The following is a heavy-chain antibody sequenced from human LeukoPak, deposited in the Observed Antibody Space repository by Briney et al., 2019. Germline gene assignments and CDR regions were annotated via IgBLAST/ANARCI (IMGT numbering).Heavy chain of an antibody. Sequence: PGGSLRLSCAASGFAFSSYWMAWVRQAPGKGLEWVASIKYDAGEKSYVDSVKGRFTISRDNAKNSLYLQMSSLRPEDTAVYYCARDGTAAGLYFDLWGQGTLVTVSS. CDR1: GFAFSSYW. D-gene: IGHD6-13*01. V-gene: IGHV3-7*01. CDR2: IKYDAGEK. J-gene: IGHJ4*01. CDR3: ARDGTAAGLYFDL.